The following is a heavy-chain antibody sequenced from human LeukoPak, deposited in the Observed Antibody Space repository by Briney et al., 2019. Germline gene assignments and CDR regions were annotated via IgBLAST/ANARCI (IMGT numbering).Heavy chain of an antibody. Sequence: GGSLRLSCAASGFTFSSYATSWVRQAPGKGLEWVSAISGSGGSTYYADSVKGRFTISRDNSKNTLYLQMNSLRAEDTAVYYCAKGDVLLWFGELFNGGQGTLVTVSS. V-gene: IGHV3-23*01. CDR2: ISGSGGST. CDR3: AKGDVLLWFGELFN. CDR1: GFTFSSYA. D-gene: IGHD3-10*01. J-gene: IGHJ4*02.